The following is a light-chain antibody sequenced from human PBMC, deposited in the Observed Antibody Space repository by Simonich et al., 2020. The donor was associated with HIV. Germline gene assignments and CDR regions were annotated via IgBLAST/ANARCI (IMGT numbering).Light chain of an antibody. V-gene: IGLV2-14*01. CDR2: DVS. CDR1: SRNVGGYHY. CDR3: SSYTSRSTWV. Sequence: QSALTQPASVSGSPGPSITIPCTGTSRNVGGYHYVSWYQQHPGKAPKLLIYDVSKRPSGITNRISASKSGNTGSLTGGGLQAEDEADYYCSSYTSRSTWVFGGGTKLTVL. J-gene: IGLJ3*02.